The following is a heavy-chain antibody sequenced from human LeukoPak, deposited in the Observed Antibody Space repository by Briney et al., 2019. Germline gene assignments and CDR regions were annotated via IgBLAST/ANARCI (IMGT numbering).Heavy chain of an antibody. CDR2: INHSGST. CDR3: ARIRAYYGSGSYKAFDI. Sequence: SETLSLTCAVYGGSFSGYYWSWIRQPPGKGLEWIGEINHSGSTNYNPSLKSRVTISVDTSKNQFSLKLSSETAADTAVYYCARIRAYYGSGSYKAFDIWGQGTMVTVSS. D-gene: IGHD3-10*01. CDR1: GGSFSGYY. V-gene: IGHV4-34*01. J-gene: IGHJ3*02.